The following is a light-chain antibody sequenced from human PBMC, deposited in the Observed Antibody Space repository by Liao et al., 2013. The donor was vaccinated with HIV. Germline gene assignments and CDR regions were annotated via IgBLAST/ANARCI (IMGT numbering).Light chain of an antibody. CDR3: QAWDSSTVV. J-gene: IGLJ2*01. V-gene: IGLV3-1*01. Sequence: SYELTQPHAVSVSPGQTASITCSGDKLGAKYVCWYQQRPGQSPVPVIYQNTRRPSGIPDRFSGSNSGNTATLTISGTQAMDEADYYCQAWDSSTVVFGGGTNLIVL. CDR1: KLGAKY. CDR2: QNT.